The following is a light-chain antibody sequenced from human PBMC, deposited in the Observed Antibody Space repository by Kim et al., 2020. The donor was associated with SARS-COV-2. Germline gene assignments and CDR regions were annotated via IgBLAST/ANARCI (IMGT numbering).Light chain of an antibody. CDR3: QQTYSIPA. CDR2: GAS. J-gene: IGKJ3*01. CDR1: QNIGNN. Sequence: DIQMTQSPSPLSASIGDRVTITCRASQNIGNNLHWYQQKPGKAPKLLIYGASTVQIGIPSRFSGSGSGTDFTLIISSLQPEDFATYYCQQTYSIPAFGPGTKVDIK. V-gene: IGKV1-39*01.